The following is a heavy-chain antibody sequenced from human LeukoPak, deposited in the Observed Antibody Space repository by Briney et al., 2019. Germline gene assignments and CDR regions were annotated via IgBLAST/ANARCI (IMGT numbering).Heavy chain of an antibody. CDR1: GFTFSSYA. Sequence: AGGSLRLSCAASGFTFSSYAMSWVRQAPGKGLEWVSAISGSGGSTYYADSVKGRFTISRDNSENTLYLQMNSLRAEDTAVYYCAKREAQRYYYDSSGTFDYWGQGTLVTVSS. CDR3: AKREAQRYYYDSSGTFDY. V-gene: IGHV3-23*01. CDR2: ISGSGGST. J-gene: IGHJ4*02. D-gene: IGHD3-22*01.